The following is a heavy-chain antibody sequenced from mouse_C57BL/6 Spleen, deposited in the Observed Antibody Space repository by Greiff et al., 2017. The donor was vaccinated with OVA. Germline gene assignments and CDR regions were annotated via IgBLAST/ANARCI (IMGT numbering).Heavy chain of an antibody. CDR2: INPNNGGT. J-gene: IGHJ3*01. D-gene: IGHD2-4*01. V-gene: IGHV1-22*01. CDR3: ARQGAGLYYDYDPFAY. Sequence: EVQLQQSGPELVKPGASVKMSCKASGYTFTDYNMHWVKQSHGKSLEWIGYINPNNGGTSYNQKFKGKATLTVNKSSSTAYMELRSLTSEDSAVYYCARQGAGLYYDYDPFAYWGQGTLVTVSA. CDR1: GYTFTDYN.